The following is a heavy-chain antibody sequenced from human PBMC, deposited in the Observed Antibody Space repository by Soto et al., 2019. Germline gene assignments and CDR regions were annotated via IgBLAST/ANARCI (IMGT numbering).Heavy chain of an antibody. D-gene: IGHD1-26*01. V-gene: IGHV1-18*01. CDR2: ISAYNGNT. CDR3: ARDVGATLPEYYYYGMDV. J-gene: IGHJ6*02. Sequence: SVKVSCKASGYTFTSYGISWLRQAPGQGLEWMGWISAYNGNTNYAQKLQGRVTMTTDTSTSTAYMELRSLRSDDTAVYYCARDVGATLPEYYYYGMDVWGQGTTVTVSS. CDR1: GYTFTSYG.